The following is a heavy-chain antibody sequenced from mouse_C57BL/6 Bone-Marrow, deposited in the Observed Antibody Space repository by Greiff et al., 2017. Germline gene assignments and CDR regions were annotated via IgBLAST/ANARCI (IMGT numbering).Heavy chain of an antibody. D-gene: IGHD1-1*01. J-gene: IGHJ2*01. V-gene: IGHV1-26*01. Sequence: EVQLQQSGPELVKPGASVKISCKASGYTFTDYYMNWVKQSHGKSLEWIGDINPNNGGTSYNQKFKGKATLTVDKSSSTAYMELRSLTSEDSAVYYCARHGSSLYFFDYWGQGTTLTVSS. CDR1: GYTFTDYY. CDR2: INPNNGGT. CDR3: ARHGSSLYFFDY.